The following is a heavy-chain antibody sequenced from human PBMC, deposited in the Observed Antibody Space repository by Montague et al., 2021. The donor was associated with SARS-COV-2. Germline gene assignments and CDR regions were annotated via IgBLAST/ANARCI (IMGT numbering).Heavy chain of an antibody. J-gene: IGHJ4*02. CDR1: GASIVSTDC. CDR2: MYDTAST. V-gene: IGHV4-4*02. Sequence: SETLSLTCAVSGASIVSTDCWSWVRQPPGKGLEWIGEMYDTASTNYNPSLKSRVTVSVDTSKNQFSLKLSSVTAADTAVYYCARGRVEITMIAVVFTGGIYDFDYWGRGTLVTVSS. CDR3: ARGRVEITMIAVVFTGGIYDFDY. D-gene: IGHD3-22*01.